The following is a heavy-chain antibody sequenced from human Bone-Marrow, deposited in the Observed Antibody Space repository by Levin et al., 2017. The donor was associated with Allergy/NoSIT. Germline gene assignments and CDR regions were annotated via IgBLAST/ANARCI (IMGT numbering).Heavy chain of an antibody. CDR1: GHTFSGYY. V-gene: IGHV1-46*03. CDR3: TSNTRYLDY. J-gene: IGHJ4*02. CDR2: INPSSGDT. D-gene: IGHD2-2*02. Sequence: ASVKVSCKASGHTFSGYYMHWVRQAPGQGLEWMGLINPSSGDTYYAQKFQGRVAMTRDTSTNTVYMELSSLISDDTAFYYCTSNTRYLDYWGQGTLVTVSS.